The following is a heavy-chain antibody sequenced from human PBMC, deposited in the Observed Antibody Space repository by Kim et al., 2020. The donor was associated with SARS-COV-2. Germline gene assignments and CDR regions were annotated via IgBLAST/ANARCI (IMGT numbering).Heavy chain of an antibody. CDR3: AKDVHPPRDGDNYWAADY. Sequence: GGSLRLSCAASGFTFSSYGIHWVRQAPGKGLEWVALISHDGTNKYYADSVKGRFTISRDNSKNTVSLQMNSLRGEDTAVYYCAKDVHPPRDGDNYWAADYWGQGTLVTVSS. D-gene: IGHD2-21*02. J-gene: IGHJ4*02. CDR2: ISHDGTNK. V-gene: IGHV3-30*18. CDR1: GFTFSSYG.